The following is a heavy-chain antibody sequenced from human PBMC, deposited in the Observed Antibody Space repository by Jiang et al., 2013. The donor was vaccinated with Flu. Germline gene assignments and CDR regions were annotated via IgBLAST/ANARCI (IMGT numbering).Heavy chain of an antibody. Sequence: GAEVKKPGESLKISCKGSGSGYVFTRYWIGWVRQMPGKGLEWMGIIHPGDSNPRYNPSFQGQVTISADNSISTAYLQWSGLKASDTAIYYCISGPRDGYNYRGPDYWGQGALVTVSS. J-gene: IGHJ4*02. CDR3: ISGPRDGYNYRGPDY. CDR1: GSGYVFTRYW. V-gene: IGHV5-51*01. D-gene: IGHD5-24*01. CDR2: IHPGDSNP.